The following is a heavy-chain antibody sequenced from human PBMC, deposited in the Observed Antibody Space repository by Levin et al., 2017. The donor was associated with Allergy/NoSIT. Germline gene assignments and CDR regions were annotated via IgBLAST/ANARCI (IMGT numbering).Heavy chain of an antibody. Sequence: GESLKISCAASGFTFSSYGMHWVRQAPGKGLEWVAVIWYDGSNKYYADSVKGRFTISRDNSKNTLYLQMNSLRAEDTAVYYCARGRYSYGYYFDYWGQGTLVTVSS. CDR3: ARGRYSYGYYFDY. J-gene: IGHJ4*02. CDR1: GFTFSSYG. V-gene: IGHV3-33*01. CDR2: IWYDGSNK. D-gene: IGHD5-18*01.